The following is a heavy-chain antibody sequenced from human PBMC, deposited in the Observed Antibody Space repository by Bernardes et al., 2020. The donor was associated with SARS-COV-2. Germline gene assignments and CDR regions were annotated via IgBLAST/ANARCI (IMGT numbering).Heavy chain of an antibody. CDR3: ARDVGLDV. CDR1: GGSISSYF. CDR2: IYYSGRT. Sequence: SETLSLTCTVSGGSISSYFWSWIRQPPGKGLEWIGYIYYSGRTNYNPSLKSRVTISVDTSKNQFSLKLSSVTAADTAVYYCARDVGLDVWGQGTTVTVSS. V-gene: IGHV4-59*01. J-gene: IGHJ6*02.